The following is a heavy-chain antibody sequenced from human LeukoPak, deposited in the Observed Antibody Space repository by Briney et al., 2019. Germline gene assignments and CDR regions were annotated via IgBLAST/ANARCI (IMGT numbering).Heavy chain of an antibody. V-gene: IGHV4-59*01. CDR1: GGSISSYY. CDR3: ARVRYSSTSCYDGPPFDY. J-gene: IGHJ4*02. D-gene: IGHD2-2*01. Sequence: SETLSLTCTVSGGSISSYYWSWIRQPPGKGLEWIGYIYYSGSTNYNPSLKSRVTISVDTSKNQFSLKLSSVTAADTAVYYCARVRYSSTSCYDGPPFDYWGQGTLVTVSS. CDR2: IYYSGST.